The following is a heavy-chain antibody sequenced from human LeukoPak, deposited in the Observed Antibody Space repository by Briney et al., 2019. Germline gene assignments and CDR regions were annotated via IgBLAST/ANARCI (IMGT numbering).Heavy chain of an antibody. V-gene: IGHV1-69*13. J-gene: IGHJ6*02. D-gene: IGHD3-10*01. CDR2: IIPIFGTA. CDR1: GGTFSSYA. Sequence: SVKVSCKASGGTFSSYAISWVRQAPGQGLEWMGGIIPIFGTANYAQKFQGRVTIAADESTSTAYMELSSLRSEDTAVYYCARGFMVRGVIIHRPVDGMDVWGQGTTVTVSS. CDR3: ARGFMVRGVIIHRPVDGMDV.